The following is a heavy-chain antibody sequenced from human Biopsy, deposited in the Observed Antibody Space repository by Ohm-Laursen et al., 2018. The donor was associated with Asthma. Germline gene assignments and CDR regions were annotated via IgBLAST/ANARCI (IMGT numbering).Heavy chain of an antibody. CDR3: VRGSSSWHHGPFHYYYGLDV. CDR1: SGSGGYMRSGNYY. Sequence: GTLSLTCSLSSGSGGYMRSGNYYWGWIRQPPGKGLEWIGSIYYSGTTYYNPSLENRVTVSADTSKNHFSLKLTSVTAADTAVYYCVRGSSSWHHGPFHYYYGLDVWGQGTTATVSS. V-gene: IGHV4-39*01. D-gene: IGHD6-13*01. CDR2: IYYSGTT. J-gene: IGHJ6*02.